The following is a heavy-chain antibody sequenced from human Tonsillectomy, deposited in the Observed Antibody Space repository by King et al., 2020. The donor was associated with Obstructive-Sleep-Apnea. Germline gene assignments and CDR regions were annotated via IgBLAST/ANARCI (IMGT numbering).Heavy chain of an antibody. Sequence: VQLVESGGGLVQPGRSLRLSCAASGFTFDDYAMHWVRQAPGKGLEWVSGISWNSGSIGYADSVKGRFTISRDNAKNSLYLQMNSLRAEDTALYYCAKVGFSPGSSWDPYISYWYFDLWGRGTLVTVSS. J-gene: IGHJ2*01. CDR2: ISWNSGSI. CDR3: AKVGFSPGSSWDPYISYWYFDL. CDR1: GFTFDDYA. V-gene: IGHV3-9*01. D-gene: IGHD6-13*01.